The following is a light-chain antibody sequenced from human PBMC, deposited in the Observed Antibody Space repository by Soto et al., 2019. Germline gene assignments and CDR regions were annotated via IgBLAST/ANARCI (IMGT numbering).Light chain of an antibody. Sequence: EIVFTQSPGTLSLSPGERATLSCRASQSVSSSYLAWYQLKPGQAPRLLIYGASSRAIGIPDRFSGSGSGTDFTLTISRLDPEDFAVYFCQQYGSSPRTFGQGTKVDIK. CDR2: GAS. CDR3: QQYGSSPRT. CDR1: QSVSSSY. J-gene: IGKJ1*01. V-gene: IGKV3-20*01.